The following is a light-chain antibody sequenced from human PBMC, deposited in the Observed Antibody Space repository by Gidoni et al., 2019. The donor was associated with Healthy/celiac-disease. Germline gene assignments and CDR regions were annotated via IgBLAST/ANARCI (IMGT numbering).Light chain of an antibody. CDR3: QQSYSTPRFT. J-gene: IGKJ3*01. Sequence: DIQMTQPPSSLSASVGDRVTITCRASQSISSYLTWYQQKPGKDPKLLRYATSSLQSGVPSRFSGSGAGTDVTLTISSLQPEDFATHYCQQSYSTPRFTFGPGTKVDIK. V-gene: IGKV1-39*01. CDR2: ATS. CDR1: QSISSY.